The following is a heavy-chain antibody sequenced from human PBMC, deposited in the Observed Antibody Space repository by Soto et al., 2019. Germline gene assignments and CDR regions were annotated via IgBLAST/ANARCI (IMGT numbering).Heavy chain of an antibody. D-gene: IGHD2-21*02. CDR3: ARAGYCGPGCYYYFDY. Sequence: LRLSCAVSGFTFGSYWMNWVRLIPGKGLEWVAYIKPDGSATYYVDSVKGRFTISRDNAKNSLYLQMNSLGVEDTSVYYCARAGYCGPGCYYYFDYWGQGTLVTVSS. J-gene: IGHJ4*02. CDR2: IKPDGSAT. CDR1: GFTFGSYW. V-gene: IGHV3-7*01.